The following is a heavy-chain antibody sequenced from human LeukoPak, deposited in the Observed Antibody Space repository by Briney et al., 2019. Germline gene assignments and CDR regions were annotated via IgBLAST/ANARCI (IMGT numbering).Heavy chain of an antibody. CDR2: IYTSGTT. J-gene: IGHJ3*02. CDR3: AKDRETGTPHGAFDI. V-gene: IGHV4-61*02. D-gene: IGHD1-1*01. CDR1: GGSVRRGNYY. Sequence: SETLSLTCTVSGGSVRRGNYYWTWIRQPAGSGLEWIGRIYTSGTTDYNPSLRTRVTISVDASRNQFSLSLTSVTAADTAVYYCAKDRETGTPHGAFDIWGQGTMVTVSS.